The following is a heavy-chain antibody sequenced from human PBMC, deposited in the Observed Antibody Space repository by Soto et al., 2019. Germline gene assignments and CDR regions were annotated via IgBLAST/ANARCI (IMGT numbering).Heavy chain of an antibody. D-gene: IGHD3-3*01. CDR1: GFTFSGFA. V-gene: IGHV3-73*02. Sequence: EVQLVESGGGLVQPGGSLKLSCAASGFTFSGFAMHWVRQASGKGLEWVGRIRSKANSYATAYAASVKGRFTISRDDSKNTAYLQRNSLKTEDTAVYYCTSSSGDDFEDFWSGYPPYYYYYGMDVWGQGTTVTVSS. CDR2: IRSKANSYAT. J-gene: IGHJ6*02. CDR3: TSSSGDDFEDFWSGYPPYYYYYGMDV.